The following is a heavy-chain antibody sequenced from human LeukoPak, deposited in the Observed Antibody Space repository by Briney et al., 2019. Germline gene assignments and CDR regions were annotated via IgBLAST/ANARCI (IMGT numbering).Heavy chain of an antibody. Sequence: ASVKVSCKVSGYTLTELSMHWVRQAPGKGLEWMGGFDPEDGETIYAQKFQGRVTITADESTSTAYMELSSLRSEDTAVYYCARVPRSYYYYYYMDVWGKGTTVTVSS. V-gene: IGHV1-24*01. CDR1: GYTLTELS. CDR2: FDPEDGET. J-gene: IGHJ6*03. CDR3: ARVPRSYYYYYYMDV.